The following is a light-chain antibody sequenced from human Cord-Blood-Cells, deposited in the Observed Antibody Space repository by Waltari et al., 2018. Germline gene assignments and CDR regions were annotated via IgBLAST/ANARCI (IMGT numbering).Light chain of an antibody. J-gene: IGKJ1*01. CDR2: GAS. V-gene: IGKV3-20*01. CDR1: QRVSSSY. Sequence: EIVLTQSPGTLSLSPGERATLPCRARQRVSSSYLAWYQQKPGPAPRLLIYGASSRATGIPDKFSGSGCGTDFTLTISRLEPEDFAVYYCQQYGSSPWTFGQGTKVEIK. CDR3: QQYGSSPWT.